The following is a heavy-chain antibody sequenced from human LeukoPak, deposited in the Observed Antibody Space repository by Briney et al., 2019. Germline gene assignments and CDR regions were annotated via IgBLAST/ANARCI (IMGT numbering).Heavy chain of an antibody. CDR1: GGSISSGGYY. J-gene: IGHJ4*02. CDR3: ARDWAYYGSGSYGH. Sequence: SETLSLTCTVSGGSISSGGYYWSWIRQHPGKGLEWIGYIYYSGSTYYNPSLKSRVTISVDTSKNQFSLKLSSVTAADTAVYYCARDWAYYGSGSYGHWGQGTLVTVSS. V-gene: IGHV4-31*03. D-gene: IGHD3-10*01. CDR2: IYYSGST.